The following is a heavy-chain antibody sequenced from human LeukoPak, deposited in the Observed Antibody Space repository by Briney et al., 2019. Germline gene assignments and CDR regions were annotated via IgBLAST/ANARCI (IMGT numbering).Heavy chain of an antibody. J-gene: IGHJ5*02. Sequence: KPSETLSLTCAVYGGSFSGYYWSWIRRPPGKGLEWIGEIDHSGSTNYNPSLKSRVTISVDTSKNQLSLKLSSVTAADTAVYYCARGRIVVVVAATWFDPWGQGTLVTVSS. D-gene: IGHD2-15*01. CDR3: ARGRIVVVVAATWFDP. V-gene: IGHV4-34*01. CDR1: GGSFSGYY. CDR2: IDHSGST.